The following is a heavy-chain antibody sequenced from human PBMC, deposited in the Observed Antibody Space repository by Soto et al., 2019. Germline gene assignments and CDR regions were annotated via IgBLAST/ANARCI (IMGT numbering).Heavy chain of an antibody. Sequence: ASVKVSCKASGYTFNTYGVSWVRQAPGQGLEWMGRISAYNGDTNYAQKLQGRLTMTKDTSTRTAYMELRSLRSDDTAVYYCASHPVSGSLHFDSWGQGTLVTVSS. CDR1: GYTFNTYG. CDR3: ASHPVSGSLHFDS. D-gene: IGHD1-26*01. V-gene: IGHV1-18*04. J-gene: IGHJ4*02. CDR2: ISAYNGDT.